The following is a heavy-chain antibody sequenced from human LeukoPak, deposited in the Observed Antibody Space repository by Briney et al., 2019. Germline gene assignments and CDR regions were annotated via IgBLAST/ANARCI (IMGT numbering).Heavy chain of an antibody. Sequence: PGGSLRLSCAASGFPVSSNYMNWVRQAPGKGLEWVSTIYSGGGAYYADSVEGRFTISRDSSKNTVNLQLNNLRAEDTAVYYCARGASYGDYLSRYGLDVWGQGTTVTVSS. V-gene: IGHV3-53*01. CDR3: ARGASYGDYLSRYGLDV. J-gene: IGHJ6*02. CDR1: GFPVSSNY. D-gene: IGHD4-17*01. CDR2: IYSGGGA.